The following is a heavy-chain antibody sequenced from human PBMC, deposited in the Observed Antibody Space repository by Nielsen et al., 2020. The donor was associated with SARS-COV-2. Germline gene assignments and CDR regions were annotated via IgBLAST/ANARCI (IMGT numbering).Heavy chain of an antibody. CDR1: GFIVSSNY. D-gene: IGHD1-26*01. CDR2: MYSDGST. J-gene: IGHJ4*02. V-gene: IGHV3-53*01. CDR3: AREGVGATRYFDY. Sequence: GESLKISCAASGFIVSSNYMSWVHQAPGKGLEWVAVMYSDGSTNYAASVKGRITIYRDNSKNSMYLQMNSLRAEDTAVYYCAREGVGATRYFDYWGQGTLVTVSS.